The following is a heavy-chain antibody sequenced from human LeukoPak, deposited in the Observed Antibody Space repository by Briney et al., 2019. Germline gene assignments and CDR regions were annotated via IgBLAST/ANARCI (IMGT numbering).Heavy chain of an antibody. V-gene: IGHV4-39*01. D-gene: IGHD3-22*01. CDR2: IYYSGST. Sequence: SDTLSLTCTVSGGSISSSSYYCGWIRQPPGKGLEWIGSIYYSGSTYYNPSLKSRVTICVDTSKNQFSLKLSSVTAADTAVYYCARYYYDSSGYYSGNYFDYWGQGTLVTVSS. J-gene: IGHJ4*02. CDR3: ARYYYDSSGYYSGNYFDY. CDR1: GGSISSSSYY.